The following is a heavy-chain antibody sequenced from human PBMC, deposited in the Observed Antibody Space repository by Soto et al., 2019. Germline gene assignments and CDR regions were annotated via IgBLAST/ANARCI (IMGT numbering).Heavy chain of an antibody. J-gene: IGHJ6*02. CDR2: VWYDGSNK. D-gene: IGHD6-13*01. Sequence: GGSLRLSCAASGFKFTIYGMHWVRQAPGKGLEWVAVVWYDGSNKYYADSVKGRFTISRDNSKNTLYLQVNSLRAEDTAVYYCAKDRSSSLDGMDVWGQGTTVTVSS. CDR3: AKDRSSSLDGMDV. V-gene: IGHV3-33*06. CDR1: GFKFTIYG.